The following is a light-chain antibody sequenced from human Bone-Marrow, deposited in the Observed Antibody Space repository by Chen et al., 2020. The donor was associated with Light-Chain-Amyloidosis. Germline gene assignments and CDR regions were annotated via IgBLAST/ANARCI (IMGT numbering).Light chain of an antibody. CDR3: QVWDRSSDRPV. CDR2: DDS. V-gene: IGLV3-21*02. J-gene: IGLJ3*02. Sequence: SYVLTQPSSVSVAPGQTATIACGGKNIGSTSVHWYQQTPGQAPLLVVYDDSDRPSGIPERLSGSNWGNTATVTISRVEAGDEAEYYCQVWDRSSDRPVFGGGTKLTV. CDR1: NIGSTS.